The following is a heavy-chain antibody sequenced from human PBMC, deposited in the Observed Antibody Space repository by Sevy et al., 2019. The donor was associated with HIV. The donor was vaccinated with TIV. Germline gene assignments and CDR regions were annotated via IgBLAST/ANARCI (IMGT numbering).Heavy chain of an antibody. V-gene: IGHV3-23*01. Sequence: GGSLRLSCAASGFTFSSYAMNWVRQAPGKGLEWVSSISSSGRSTYYADSVEGRFTISRDNSENTLYLQMNSLRADDTAVYYCAKGYCRGGSCPRDYYYYGMDVWGHGTTVTVSS. CDR1: GFTFSSYA. D-gene: IGHD2-15*01. CDR2: ISSSGRST. CDR3: AKGYCRGGSCPRDYYYYGMDV. J-gene: IGHJ6*02.